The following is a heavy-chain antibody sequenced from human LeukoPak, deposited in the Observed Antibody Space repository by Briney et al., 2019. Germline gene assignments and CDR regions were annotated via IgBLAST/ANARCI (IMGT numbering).Heavy chain of an antibody. CDR2: IYPGDSDT. CDR3: ARRGVVVTDPAYYGMDV. D-gene: IGHD2-21*02. J-gene: IGHJ6*02. Sequence: PGESLKISCEGSGYSFASYWIGWVRQMPGKGLEWMGIIYPGDSDTRYSPSFQGQVTISADKSISTAYLQWSSLKASDTAMYYCARRGVVVTDPAYYGMDVWGQGTTVTVSS. V-gene: IGHV5-51*01. CDR1: GYSFASYW.